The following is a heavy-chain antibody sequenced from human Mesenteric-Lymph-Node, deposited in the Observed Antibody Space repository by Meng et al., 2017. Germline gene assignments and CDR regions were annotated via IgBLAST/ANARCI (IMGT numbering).Heavy chain of an antibody. CDR2: TYYRSKWSI. CDR1: GDSFASNNAA. Sequence: QVQLQRSGPGLLKPSQTLTLTCDISGDSFASNNAAWNWIRQSPSRGLEWLGRTYYRSKWSIEYALSMKSRITINPDTSKNQFSLQLNSVTPEDTAVYYCASWRYDSWGQGTLVTVSS. J-gene: IGHJ5*01. V-gene: IGHV6-1*01. CDR3: ASWRYDS.